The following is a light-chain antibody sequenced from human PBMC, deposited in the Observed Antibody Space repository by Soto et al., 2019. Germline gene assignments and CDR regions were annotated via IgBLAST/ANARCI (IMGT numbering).Light chain of an antibody. CDR1: QSVSSSY. V-gene: IGKV3-20*01. CDR2: GAS. CDR3: QHYGSSPT. J-gene: IGKJ1*01. Sequence: EIVLTQSPGTLSLSPGARATLSCRASQSVSSSYFAWYQQKPGQAPRLLIYGASTRVTGLPDRFSGSGSGTDFTLTISRLEPEDVAVYYCQHYGSSPTFVQGTKVEIK.